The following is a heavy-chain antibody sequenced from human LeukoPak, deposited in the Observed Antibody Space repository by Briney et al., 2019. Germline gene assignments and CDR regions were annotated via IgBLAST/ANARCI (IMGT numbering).Heavy chain of an antibody. J-gene: IGHJ3*02. V-gene: IGHV7-4-1*02. Sequence: ASVKVSCKASGYTLTSYGISWVRQAPGQGLEWMGRINTNTGNPTYAQGFTGRFVFSLDTSVSTAYLQISSLKAEDTAVYYCARVDGRYSSGWSVVHDAFDIWGQGTMVTVSS. CDR1: GYTLTSYG. D-gene: IGHD6-19*01. CDR3: ARVDGRYSSGWSVVHDAFDI. CDR2: INTNTGNP.